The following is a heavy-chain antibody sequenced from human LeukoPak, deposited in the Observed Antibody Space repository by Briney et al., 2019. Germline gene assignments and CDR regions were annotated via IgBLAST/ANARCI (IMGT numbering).Heavy chain of an antibody. D-gene: IGHD3-9*01. V-gene: IGHV3-23*01. Sequence: PGGSLRLSCAASGFTFSSYGMSWVRQAPGKGLEWVSAISGRSGSTYCADSVKGRFTISRDNSKNTLYLQMNSLRAEDTAVYYCAKARGLLRYFDGLDYWGQGTLVTVSS. CDR3: AKARGLLRYFDGLDY. J-gene: IGHJ4*02. CDR2: ISGRSGST. CDR1: GFTFSSYG.